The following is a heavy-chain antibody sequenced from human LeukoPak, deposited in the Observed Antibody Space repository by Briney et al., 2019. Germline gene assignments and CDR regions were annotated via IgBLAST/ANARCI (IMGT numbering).Heavy chain of an antibody. Sequence: GGSLRLSCAASGFIVSSDYLTWVRLAPGKGLECVSVIYSGIDTYYADSVKGRFTISRDNSKNTLYLQMNSLRAEDTAIYYCAKNGDRGAYCTGGTCYPYFYYYMDVWGKGTTVTI. V-gene: IGHV3-53*01. CDR2: IYSGIDT. J-gene: IGHJ6*03. D-gene: IGHD2-15*01. CDR1: GFIVSSDY. CDR3: AKNGDRGAYCTGGTCYPYFYYYMDV.